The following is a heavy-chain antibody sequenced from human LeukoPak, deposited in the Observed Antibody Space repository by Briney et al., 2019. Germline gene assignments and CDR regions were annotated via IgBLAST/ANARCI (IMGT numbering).Heavy chain of an antibody. CDR1: GGPFSGYF. Sequence: PSETLSLTCAVSGGPFSGYFWSWIRQSSGKGLEWIVEIHNSGTTNYNPSLNSRVTISEDTSKNQFYLNLSSVTAADTAVYYCARRYYYNLGSFPFDFWGQGTLVTVSS. CDR2: IHNSGTT. V-gene: IGHV4-34*01. J-gene: IGHJ4*02. D-gene: IGHD3-10*01. CDR3: ARRYYYNLGSFPFDF.